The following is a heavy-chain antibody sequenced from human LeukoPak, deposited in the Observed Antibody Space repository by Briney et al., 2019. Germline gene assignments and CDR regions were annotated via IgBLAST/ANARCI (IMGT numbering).Heavy chain of an antibody. J-gene: IGHJ3*02. CDR1: GGTFSSYA. Sequence: ASVKVSCKASGGTFSSYAISWVRQAPGQGLEWMGGIIPIFGTANYAQKFQDRVTITADKSTSTAYMELSSLRSEDTAVYYCANTVVTATSYAFDIWGQGTMVTVSS. CDR2: IIPIFGTA. D-gene: IGHD2-21*02. CDR3: ANTVVTATSYAFDI. V-gene: IGHV1-69*06.